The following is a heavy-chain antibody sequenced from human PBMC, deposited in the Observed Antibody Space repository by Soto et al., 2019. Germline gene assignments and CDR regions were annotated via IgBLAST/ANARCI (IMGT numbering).Heavy chain of an antibody. Sequence: GGSLRLSCAASGFTFSDYYMSWIRPAPGKGLEWVSYISSSSSYTNYADSVKGRFTISRDNAKNSLYMQMNSLRAEDTAVYYCARETNGFMGAIAPAGYYYYGMDVWGQGTTVTVSS. CDR1: GFTFSDYY. V-gene: IGHV3-11*05. CDR3: ARETNGFMGAIAPAGYYYYGMDV. D-gene: IGHD1-26*01. J-gene: IGHJ6*02. CDR2: ISSSSSYT.